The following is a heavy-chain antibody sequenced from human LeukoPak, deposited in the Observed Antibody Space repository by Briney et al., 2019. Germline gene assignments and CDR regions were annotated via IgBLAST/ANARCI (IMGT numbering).Heavy chain of an antibody. V-gene: IGHV4-39*02. J-gene: IGHJ2*01. CDR1: GGSISSSGYC. CDR2: IDYSGNT. CDR3: ARDTVGAIDWYFDL. D-gene: IGHD1-26*01. Sequence: PSETLSLTCTVSGGSISSSGYCWGWIRQPPGKGLEWIGSIDYSGNTDYNPSLKSRVTISVDMSKNQFSLKLSSVTAADTAVYYCARDTVGAIDWYFDLWGRGTLVTVSS.